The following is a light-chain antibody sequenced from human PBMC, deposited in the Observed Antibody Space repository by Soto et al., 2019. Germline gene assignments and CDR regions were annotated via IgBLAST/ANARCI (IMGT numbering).Light chain of an antibody. J-gene: IGLJ1*01. Sequence: QSVLTQPPSRSGTPGQSVTISGTVTTHDIGVYDFVSWYQHHLFKSPILIIYEVVQRPSGVHDRFSGSKSGNTASLAGSGLQTADEADYFWKSYAGIDTYVFGSESKVIVL. CDR2: EVV. CDR1: THDIGVYDF. CDR3: KSYAGIDTYV. V-gene: IGLV2-8*01.